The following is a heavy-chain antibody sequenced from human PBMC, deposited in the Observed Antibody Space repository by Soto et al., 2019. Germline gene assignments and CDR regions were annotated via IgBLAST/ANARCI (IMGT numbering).Heavy chain of an antibody. J-gene: IGHJ6*04. V-gene: IGHV4-39*01. CDR1: GGSISSSRNY. Sequence: SGTVALSCTVSGGSISSSRNYWGWIRQPPGKGLEWIGSIYYSGSTYYNPSLKSRVTISVDTSKNQFSLKLSSVTAADTAVWYCARLGYGSGGSCHSTSYFGLEVSGTGTTVT. D-gene: IGHD2-15*01. CDR3: ARLGYGSGGSCHSTSYFGLEV. CDR2: IYYSGST.